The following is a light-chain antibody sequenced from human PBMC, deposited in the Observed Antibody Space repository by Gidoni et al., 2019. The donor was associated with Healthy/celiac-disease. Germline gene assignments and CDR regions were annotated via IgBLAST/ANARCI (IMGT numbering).Light chain of an antibody. J-gene: IGKJ3*01. CDR1: QSVSSN. V-gene: IGKV3-15*01. Sequence: EIVMTQSPATLSVSPGERATLSRRASQSVSSNLAWYQQKPGQAPRLLIYGASTRATGIPARFSGSGSGTEFTLTISSLQSEDFAVYYCQQYNNWPPRTFGPGTKVDIK. CDR3: QQYNNWPPRT. CDR2: GAS.